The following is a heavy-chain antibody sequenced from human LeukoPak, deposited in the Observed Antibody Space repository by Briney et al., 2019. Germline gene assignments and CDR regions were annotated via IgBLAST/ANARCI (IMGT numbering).Heavy chain of an antibody. D-gene: IGHD6-19*01. V-gene: IGHV3-23*01. CDR3: AKDQGDYSSGWSIFDY. CDR2: ISGSGGRT. CDR1: GFTVSTYA. Sequence: GGSLRLSCAASGFTVSTYAMSWVRQAPGKGLEWVSGISGSGGRTYYADSVKDRFTISRDNSKNTLYLQMNRLRAEDTAVYYCAKDQGDYSSGWSIFDYWGQGSLVTVSS. J-gene: IGHJ4*02.